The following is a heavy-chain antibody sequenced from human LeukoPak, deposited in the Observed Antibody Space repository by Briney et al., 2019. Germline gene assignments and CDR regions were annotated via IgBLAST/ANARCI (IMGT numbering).Heavy chain of an antibody. Sequence: GSSVKVSCKASGGTFSSYAISWVRQAPGQGLEWMGRIIPILGIANYAQKFQGRVTITADKSTSTAYMELSSLRSEDTAVYYCARDPEGYCSGGACYSDYYYGMDVWGQGTTVTVSS. CDR1: GGTFSSYA. V-gene: IGHV1-69*04. J-gene: IGHJ6*02. D-gene: IGHD2-15*01. CDR2: IIPILGIA. CDR3: ARDPEGYCSGGACYSDYYYGMDV.